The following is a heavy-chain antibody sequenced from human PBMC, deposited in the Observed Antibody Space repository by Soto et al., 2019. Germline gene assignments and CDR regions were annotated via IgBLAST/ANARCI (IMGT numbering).Heavy chain of an antibody. CDR1: GASLSRGTDS. CDR2: IYNSGDT. CDR3: ARDYRTSAGRHFDY. J-gene: IGHJ4*02. D-gene: IGHD3-16*02. V-gene: IGHV4-30-2*01. Sequence: TSETLSLTCTVSGASLSRGTDSWSWIRQAPGKAPEWIGFIYNSGDTYYNPSLKSRLTLSVDRSRNQFSVKLTSVTAADTAVYFCARDYRTSAGRHFDYWGQGILVTV.